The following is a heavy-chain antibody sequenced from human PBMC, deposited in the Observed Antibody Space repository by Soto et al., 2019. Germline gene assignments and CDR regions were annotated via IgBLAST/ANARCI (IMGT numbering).Heavy chain of an antibody. J-gene: IGHJ6*03. D-gene: IGHD3-3*01. CDR2: ISGSGGST. V-gene: IGHV3-23*01. CDR3: AKDRNYDFWSGYLGRYYYYYMDV. CDR1: GFTFSSYA. Sequence: GGSLRLSCAASGFTFSSYAMSWVRQAPGKGLEWVSAISGSGGSTYYADSVKGRFTISRDNSKNTLYLQMNSLRAEDTAVYYCAKDRNYDFWSGYLGRYYYYYMDVWGKGTTVTVSS.